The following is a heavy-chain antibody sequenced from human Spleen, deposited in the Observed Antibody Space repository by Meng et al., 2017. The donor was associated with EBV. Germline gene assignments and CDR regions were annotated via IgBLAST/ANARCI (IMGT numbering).Heavy chain of an antibody. D-gene: IGHD2-15*01. CDR1: GYTFPSYY. Sequence: QVQRVQSGTEVNKPGAPVNVSCKASGYTFPSYYVHWVRQAPGQGLEWMGMINPRGGSTNYAQKFQGRVAMTRDTSTSTVYMELSSLTSEDTAVYYCAREASSGGLYWGQGTLVTVSS. CDR2: INPRGGST. CDR3: AREASSGGLY. J-gene: IGHJ4*02. V-gene: IGHV1-46*01.